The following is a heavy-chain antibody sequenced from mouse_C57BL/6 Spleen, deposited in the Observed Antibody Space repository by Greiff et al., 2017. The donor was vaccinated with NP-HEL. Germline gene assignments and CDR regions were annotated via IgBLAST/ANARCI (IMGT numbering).Heavy chain of an antibody. CDR2: INPSNGGT. CDR1: GYTFTSYW. V-gene: IGHV1-53*01. Sequence: QVQLQQPGTELVKPGASVKLSCKASGYTFTSYWMHWVKQRPGQGLEWIGNINPSNGGTNYNEKFKSKATLTVDKSSSTAYMQLSSLTSETSAVYYGARRDKDYGSSYGYFDVWGTGTTVTVSS. J-gene: IGHJ1*03. D-gene: IGHD1-1*01. CDR3: ARRDKDYGSSYGYFDV.